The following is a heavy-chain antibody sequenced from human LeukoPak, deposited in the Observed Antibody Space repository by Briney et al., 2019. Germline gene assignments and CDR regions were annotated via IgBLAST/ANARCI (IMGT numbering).Heavy chain of an antibody. D-gene: IGHD2-8*02. J-gene: IGHJ3*02. CDR2: VSGNGDST. Sequence: GGSLRLSCAGSGFIFSRYAVSWVRQAPGKGLEWVSAVSGNGDSTYYADSVKGRFTISRDNSKNTLYLQMNNLRAEDTAVYYCAKPIGTATRGGFDIWGQGTMVTVSS. CDR1: GFIFSRYA. CDR3: AKPIGTATRGGFDI. V-gene: IGHV3-23*01.